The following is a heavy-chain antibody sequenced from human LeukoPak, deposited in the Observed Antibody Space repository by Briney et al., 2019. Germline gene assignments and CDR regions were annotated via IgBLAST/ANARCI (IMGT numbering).Heavy chain of an antibody. J-gene: IGHJ4*01. D-gene: IGHD3-22*01. CDR1: GVSISSYY. CDR3: ARGKYIYDSRPAAGWYXDY. CDR2: IYYSGST. V-gene: IGHV4-59*01. Sequence: PSETLSLTCTVSGVSISSYYWSWIRQPPGKGLEGIGYIYYSGSTNYNPSLKSRVTISVDTSKNQFSLKLSSVTAADTAVYYCARGKYIYDSRPAAGWYXDYWXXXTXXTVS.